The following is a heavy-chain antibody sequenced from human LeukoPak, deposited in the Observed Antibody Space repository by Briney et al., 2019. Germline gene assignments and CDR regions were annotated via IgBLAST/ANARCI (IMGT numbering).Heavy chain of an antibody. CDR2: ISYDGSNK. CDR1: GFTFSSYG. CDR3: AKELGYGPRSRSRGYYGMDV. V-gene: IGHV3-30*18. J-gene: IGHJ6*02. D-gene: IGHD5-12*01. Sequence: GGSLRLSCAASGFTFSSYGMHWVRQAPGKGLEWVAVISYDGSNKYYADSVKGRFTISRDNSKNTLHLQMNSLRAEDTAVYYCAKELGYGPRSRSRGYYGMDVWGQGTTVTVSS.